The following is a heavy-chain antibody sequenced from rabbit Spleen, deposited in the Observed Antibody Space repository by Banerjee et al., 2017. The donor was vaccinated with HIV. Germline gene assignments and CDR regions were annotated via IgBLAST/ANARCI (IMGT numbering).Heavy chain of an antibody. V-gene: IGHV1S45*01. Sequence: QEQLVESGGGLVKPGASLTLTCTPSGFSFISSYDICWVRQAPGKGLECIGCIYTGNGKTYYASWAKGRFTSSKTSSTTVTLQMTSLTAADTATYFCARDTTNTGGDVFNLWGPGTLVTVS. CDR2: IYTGNGKT. CDR1: GFSFISSYD. D-gene: IGHD1-1*01. J-gene: IGHJ4*01. CDR3: ARDTTNTGGDVFNL.